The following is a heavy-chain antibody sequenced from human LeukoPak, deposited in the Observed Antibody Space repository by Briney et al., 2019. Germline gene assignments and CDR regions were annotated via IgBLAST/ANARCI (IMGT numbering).Heavy chain of an antibody. D-gene: IGHD4/OR15-4a*01. CDR1: GITFSTYA. Sequence: GGSLRLSCVASGITFSTYAMSWVRQAPGKGLEWVSVISSSGSSTYYADSVKGRFTISRDNAKNSLYLQMNSLRVEDTAVYYCTRAQTMVAYPFLYWGQGTLVTVSS. J-gene: IGHJ4*02. V-gene: IGHV3-23*01. CDR2: ISSSGSST. CDR3: TRAQTMVAYPFLY.